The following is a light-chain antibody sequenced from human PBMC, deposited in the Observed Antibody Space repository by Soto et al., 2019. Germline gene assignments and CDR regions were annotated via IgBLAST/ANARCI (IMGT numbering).Light chain of an antibody. CDR3: QQYNTWPPIT. CDR2: GAS. CDR1: QSVSSSY. J-gene: IGKJ5*01. V-gene: IGKV3-15*01. Sequence: EIVLTQSPATLSLSPGERATLSCRASQSVSSSYLAWYQQKPGQAPRLLIYGASTRATGLPARFSGSGSGTDFTLTISSLQSEDFAVYYCQQYNTWPPITFGQGTRLEIK.